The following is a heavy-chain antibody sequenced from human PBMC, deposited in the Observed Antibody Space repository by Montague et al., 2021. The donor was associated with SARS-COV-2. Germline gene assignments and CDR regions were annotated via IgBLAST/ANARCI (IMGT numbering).Heavy chain of an antibody. CDR2: TYCRSKWYN. CDR1: GDSVSSNSAA. J-gene: IGHJ6*02. CDR3: ARGADRYYFYGMDV. Sequence: CAISGDSVSSNSAAWNWIRQSPSRGLEWLGRTYCRSKWYNEYAVSVSSRITINPDTSKNQFSLQVNSVTPEDTAVYYCARGADRYYFYGMDVWGQGTTVTVSS. D-gene: IGHD6-19*01. V-gene: IGHV6-1*01.